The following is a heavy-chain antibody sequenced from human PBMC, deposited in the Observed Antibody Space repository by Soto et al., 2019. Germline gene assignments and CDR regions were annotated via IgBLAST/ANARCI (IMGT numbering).Heavy chain of an antibody. CDR3: ARCAVPGWFDP. CDR2: IYHSGST. V-gene: IGHV4-31*03. CDR1: GGSISSGGYY. Sequence: QVQLQESGPGLVKPSQTLSLTCTVSGGSISSGGYYWSWIRQHPGKGLEWIGYIYHSGSTYYNPSLKSRVTISVDTSKKQFSLKLSSVTAADTAVYYCARCAVPGWFDPWGQGTLVTVSS. J-gene: IGHJ5*02.